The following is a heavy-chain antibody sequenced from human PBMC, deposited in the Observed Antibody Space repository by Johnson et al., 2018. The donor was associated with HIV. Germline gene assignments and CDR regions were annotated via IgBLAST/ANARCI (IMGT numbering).Heavy chain of an antibody. V-gene: IGHV3-30-3*02. Sequence: QVQLVESGGGVVQPGRSLRLSCAASGFTFSSYAMHWVRQAPGKGLEWVAVISYDGYNKYYVDSVKGRFTISRDNSKNTMYLQMNSLRAEDTAVYYCAKSPAKDHGGNSGAFAIWGQGTMVTVSS. CDR2: ISYDGYNK. CDR1: GFTFSSYA. CDR3: AKSPAKDHGGNSGAFAI. D-gene: IGHD4-23*01. J-gene: IGHJ3*02.